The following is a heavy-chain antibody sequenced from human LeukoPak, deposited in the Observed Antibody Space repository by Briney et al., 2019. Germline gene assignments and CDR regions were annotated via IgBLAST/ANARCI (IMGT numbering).Heavy chain of an antibody. CDR3: AKDQPPYYSSGSSKYYYYMDV. CDR2: IKQDGSEK. V-gene: IGHV3-7*03. D-gene: IGHD6-19*01. J-gene: IGHJ6*03. CDR1: GFTFSSYW. Sequence: PGGSLRLSCAASGFTFSSYWMSWVRQAPGKGLEWVANIKQDGSEKYYVDSVKGRFTISRDNSKNTLYLQMNSLRAEDTAVYYCAKDQPPYYSSGSSKYYYYMDVWGKGTTVTISS.